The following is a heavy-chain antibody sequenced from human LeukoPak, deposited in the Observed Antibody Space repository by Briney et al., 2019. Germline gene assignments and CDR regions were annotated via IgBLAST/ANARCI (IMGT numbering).Heavy chain of an antibody. Sequence: PGGSLRLSCVVSGIKFSDAWMSWVRQAPGKGLEWVGRIKSRCGGGTADYAAPVKGRFTISRDDSENTVYLLMDSLQTEDTAVYYCTWMTTIVTVDFWGQGTLVTVSS. CDR2: IKSRCGGGTA. CDR3: TWMTTIVTVDF. J-gene: IGHJ4*02. CDR1: GIKFSDAW. D-gene: IGHD4-11*01. V-gene: IGHV3-15*01.